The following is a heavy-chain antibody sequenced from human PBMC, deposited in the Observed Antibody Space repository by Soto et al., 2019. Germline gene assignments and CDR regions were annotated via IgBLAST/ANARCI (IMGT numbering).Heavy chain of an antibody. Sequence: GGSLRLSCAASGFTFSSYAMSWVRQAPGKGLEWVSAISGSGGSTYYADSVKGRFTISRDNSKNTLYLQMNSLRAEDMAVYYCRIAMGTKYYYGMDVWGQGTTVTVSS. V-gene: IGHV3-23*01. CDR1: GFTFSSYA. CDR2: ISGSGGST. D-gene: IGHD5-18*01. CDR3: RIAMGTKYYYGMDV. J-gene: IGHJ6*02.